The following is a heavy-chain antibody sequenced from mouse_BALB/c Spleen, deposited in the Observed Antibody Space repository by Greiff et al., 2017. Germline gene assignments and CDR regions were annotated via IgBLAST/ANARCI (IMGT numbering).Heavy chain of an antibody. CDR2: IYPGDGDT. CDR3: ARGPGYYDEFAY. Sequence: QVQLQQSGAELVRPGSSVKISCKASGFAFSSYWMNWVKQRPGQGLEWIGQIYPGDGDTNYNGKFKGKATLTADKSSSTAYMQLSSLTSEDSAVYFCARGPGYYDEFAYWGQGTLVTVSA. D-gene: IGHD2-3*01. CDR1: GFAFSSYW. V-gene: IGHV1-80*01. J-gene: IGHJ3*01.